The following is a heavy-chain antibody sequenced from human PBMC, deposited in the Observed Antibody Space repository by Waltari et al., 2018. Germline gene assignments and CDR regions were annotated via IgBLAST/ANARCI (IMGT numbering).Heavy chain of an antibody. Sequence: EVQLVESGGGLVQPGRSLRLSCTASGFTFGDYAMSWVRQAPGKGLEWVGFIRSKAYGGTTEYAASVKGRFTISRDDSKSIAYLQMNSLKTEDTAVYYCTRDGGKQQLVSFYYYYYMDVWGKGTTVTVSS. J-gene: IGHJ6*03. CDR2: IRSKAYGGTT. D-gene: IGHD6-13*01. V-gene: IGHV3-49*04. CDR1: GFTFGDYA. CDR3: TRDGGKQQLVSFYYYYYMDV.